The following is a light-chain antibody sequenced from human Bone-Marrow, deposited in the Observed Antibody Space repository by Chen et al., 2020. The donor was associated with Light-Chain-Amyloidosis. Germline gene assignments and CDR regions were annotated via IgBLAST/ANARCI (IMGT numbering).Light chain of an antibody. CDR1: NIGSTS. CDR2: DYS. CDR3: PVWEGSSDEVV. J-gene: IGLJ3*02. Sequence: SYVLTQPSSVSVAPGQTATIACGGNNIGSTSVHWYQQTPGQAPLLVVYDYSDRPSGTPERFCGSKSGNAATRTITRVEAGDEADYYCPVWEGSSDEVVFGGGTRLTVL. V-gene: IGLV3-21*02.